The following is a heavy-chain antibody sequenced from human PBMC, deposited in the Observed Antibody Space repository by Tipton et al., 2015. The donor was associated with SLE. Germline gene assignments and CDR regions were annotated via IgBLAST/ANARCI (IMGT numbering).Heavy chain of an antibody. V-gene: IGHV4-61*02. Sequence: TLSLTCAVSGGSISSGSYYWIWIRQPAGKGLEWIGRIYTSRNTNYNPSLNSRVTISVDTSKNHFSLKLSAVTAADTAVYYCARVEDGDYLSSWGQGTLVTVSS. D-gene: IGHD4-17*01. CDR3: ARVEDGDYLSS. CDR2: IYTSRNT. J-gene: IGHJ4*02. CDR1: GGSISSGSYY.